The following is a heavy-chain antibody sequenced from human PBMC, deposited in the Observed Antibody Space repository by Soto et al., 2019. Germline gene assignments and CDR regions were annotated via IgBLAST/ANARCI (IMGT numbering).Heavy chain of an antibody. V-gene: IGHV1-69*13. CDR2: IIPIFGTA. J-gene: IGHJ4*02. CDR1: GGTFSSYA. CDR3: AKEPVSGSYSMYYFDY. Sequence: SLKVSCKASGGTFSSYAISWVRQAPGQGLEWMGGIIPIFGTANYAQKFQGRVTITADESTSTAYMEVSSLRSEDTAVYYCAKEPVSGSYSMYYFDYWGQGTLVTVSS. D-gene: IGHD1-26*01.